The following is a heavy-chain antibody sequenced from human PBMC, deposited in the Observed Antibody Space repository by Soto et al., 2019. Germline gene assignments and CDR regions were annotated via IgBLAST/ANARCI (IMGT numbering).Heavy chain of an antibody. Sequence: QVQLVQSGAEVKKPGSSVKVSCKASGGTFSSYTISWVRQAPGQGLEWMGRIIPILGIANYAQKFQGRVTITADKSTSTAYMELSSLRSEDTAVYYCAREGVPKYSWFDPWGQGTLVTVSS. V-gene: IGHV1-69*08. J-gene: IGHJ5*02. CDR3: AREGVPKYSWFDP. CDR2: IIPILGIA. CDR1: GGTFSSYT.